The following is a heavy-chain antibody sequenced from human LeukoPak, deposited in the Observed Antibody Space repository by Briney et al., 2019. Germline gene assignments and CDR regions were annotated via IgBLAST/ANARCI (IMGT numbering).Heavy chain of an antibody. CDR1: GYTFTSYY. CDR3: ARVVRGVITD. D-gene: IGHD3-10*01. J-gene: IGHJ4*02. Sequence: ASVKVSCKASGYTFTSYYMHWVRQASGQGLEWMGRMNPNTENTDYAQRFQGRVTMTRNTSISTAYLDLSSLRSEDTGMYYCARVVRGVITDWGQGTLVTVSS. V-gene: IGHV1-8*02. CDR2: MNPNTENT.